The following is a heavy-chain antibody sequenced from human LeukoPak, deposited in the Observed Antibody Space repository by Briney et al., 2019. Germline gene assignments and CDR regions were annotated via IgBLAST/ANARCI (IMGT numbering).Heavy chain of an antibody. D-gene: IGHD1-26*01. Sequence: PGGSLRLSCAASGFTFSSYWMSWVRQAPGKGLEWVSAISGGGGSTYYADSVKGRFTISRDNSKNTLYLQMNSLRAEDTAVYYCAKGMGGSHAYWGQGTLVTVSS. CDR3: AKGMGGSHAY. J-gene: IGHJ4*02. CDR1: GFTFSSYW. V-gene: IGHV3-23*01. CDR2: ISGGGGST.